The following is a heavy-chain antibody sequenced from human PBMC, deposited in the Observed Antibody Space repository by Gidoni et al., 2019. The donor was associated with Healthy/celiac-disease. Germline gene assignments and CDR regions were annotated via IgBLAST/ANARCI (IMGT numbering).Heavy chain of an antibody. Sequence: SVRCFVLPGGSLRLSCAASVFTSSSYAMSWVRQAPGKGLAWVSAISGSGGSAYYADSVKGRFTISRENSKNTLHLKMNSLRAEDTAVYYCAKPFHGSYYYFDNWGQGTMVTVSS. CDR1: VFTSSSYA. D-gene: IGHD1-26*01. V-gene: IGHV3-23*01. CDR2: ISGSGGSA. J-gene: IGHJ4*02. CDR3: AKPFHGSYYYFDN.